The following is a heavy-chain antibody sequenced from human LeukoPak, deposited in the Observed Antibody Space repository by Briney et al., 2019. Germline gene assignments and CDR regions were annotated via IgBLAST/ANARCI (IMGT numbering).Heavy chain of an antibody. CDR1: GFTFSSYA. Sequence: GGSLRLSCAAFGFTFSSYAMSWVRQAPGKGLEWVSGLTGSGDSTYYADSVKGRFTISRDNSKNTVYLQMSSLRVEDTAVYYCAKRREGVAASFDYWGQGTLVTVSS. CDR2: LTGSGDST. J-gene: IGHJ4*02. D-gene: IGHD6-19*01. CDR3: AKRREGVAASFDY. V-gene: IGHV3-23*01.